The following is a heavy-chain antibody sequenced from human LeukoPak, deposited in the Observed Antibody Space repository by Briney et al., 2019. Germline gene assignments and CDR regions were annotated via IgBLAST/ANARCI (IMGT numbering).Heavy chain of an antibody. Sequence: GGSLRLSCAASGFTFSVYAMHWVRQAPGKGLEWVSVISGSGGSTYYADSVKGRFTISRDNSKNTLYLQMNSLRAEDTAVYCCAKDPGGQWPDWYFDLWGRGTLVTVSS. J-gene: IGHJ2*01. CDR1: GFTFSVYA. CDR2: ISGSGGST. CDR3: AKDPGGQWPDWYFDL. D-gene: IGHD6-19*01. V-gene: IGHV3-23*01.